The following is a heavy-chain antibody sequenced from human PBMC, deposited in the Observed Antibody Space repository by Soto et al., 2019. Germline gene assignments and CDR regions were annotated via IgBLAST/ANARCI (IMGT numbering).Heavy chain of an antibody. CDR3: ARASLGPGSSAGKGWFDP. Sequence: QVHLVQSGAEVKKPGTSVRVSCKASGGAVSDYVIAWVRQAPGQGPEWMGGIIPSFGTANYAQTFLGRVTMTADKSTNTAYLELNSLTYEDTAVYYCARASLGPGSSAGKGWFDPGGQGTLVTVSS. CDR2: IIPSFGTA. V-gene: IGHV1-69*06. CDR1: GGAVSDYV. J-gene: IGHJ5*02. D-gene: IGHD1-26*01.